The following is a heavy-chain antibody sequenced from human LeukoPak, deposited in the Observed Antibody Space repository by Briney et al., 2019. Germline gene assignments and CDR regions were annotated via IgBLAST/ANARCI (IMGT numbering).Heavy chain of an antibody. J-gene: IGHJ5*02. V-gene: IGHV4-39*01. CDR1: GGSISSTSYY. CDR3: ARHPYQLLWLSWPDP. CDR2: IYYRGST. Sequence: PSETLSLTCTVSGGSISSTSYYWGWIRQPPGKGLEWIGSIYYRGSTYYNPSLKSRVTISVDTSKNQFSLKLSSVTAADTAVYYCARHPYQLLWLSWPDPWGQGTLVTVSS. D-gene: IGHD2-2*01.